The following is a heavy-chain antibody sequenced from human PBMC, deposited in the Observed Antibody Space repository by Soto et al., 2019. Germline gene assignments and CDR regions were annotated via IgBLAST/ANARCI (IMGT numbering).Heavy chain of an antibody. CDR3: AKDFYGDYPDYFGS. Sequence: EVQLLESGGGLVQPGGSLRLSCAASELTFSSSAMGWVRQAPGKGLEWVSGIRGSVGSTYYADSVEGRFTISRDNSKNTLYLQMNSLRAEGTAVYYCAKDFYGDYPDYFGSWGQGTRVTVSS. CDR2: IRGSVGST. V-gene: IGHV3-23*01. D-gene: IGHD4-17*01. CDR1: ELTFSSSA. J-gene: IGHJ4*02.